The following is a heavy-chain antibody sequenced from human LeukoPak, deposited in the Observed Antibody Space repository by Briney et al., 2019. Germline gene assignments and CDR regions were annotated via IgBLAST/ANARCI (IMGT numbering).Heavy chain of an antibody. D-gene: IGHD1-26*01. V-gene: IGHV4-38-2*02. Sequence: PSETLSLTCTVSGYSISSDYYWGWIRQPPGKGLEWIGSIHRSGSTYYSPSLESRVTISVDTSKNQFSLMLSSVTAADTAVYYCARDVGATVHGYWGQGTLVTVSS. CDR3: ARDVGATVHGY. J-gene: IGHJ4*02. CDR2: IHRSGST. CDR1: GYSISSDYY.